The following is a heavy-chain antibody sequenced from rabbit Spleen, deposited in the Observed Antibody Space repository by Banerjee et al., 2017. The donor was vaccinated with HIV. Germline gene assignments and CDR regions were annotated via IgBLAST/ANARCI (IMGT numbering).Heavy chain of an antibody. CDR3: VRVYDGVSDYVDL. Sequence: QEQLEESGGDLVKPEGSLTLTCTASGFSFSSSYWICWVRQAPGKGLEWIACIYAGSSGSTWYASWAKGRFTISKTSSTTATLQMTSLTAADTATYFCVRVYDGVSDYVDLWGPGTLVTVS. D-gene: IGHD8-1*01. J-gene: IGHJ4*01. CDR1: GFSFSSSYW. CDR2: IYAGSSGST. V-gene: IGHV1S45*01.